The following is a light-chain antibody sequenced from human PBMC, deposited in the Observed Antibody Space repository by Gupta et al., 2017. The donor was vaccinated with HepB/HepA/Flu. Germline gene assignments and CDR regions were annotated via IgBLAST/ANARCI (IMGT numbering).Light chain of an antibody. CDR3: QQDNNSPMT. CDR2: AAS. V-gene: IGKV1-16*01. Sequence: DTQLTQSPSSVSASVGDRVIITCRASQDINNHLAWFQQKPGKAPKSLIYAASSLKSGVPSRFSGSESGTEFTLTISSLQPEDFGTYYCQQDNNSPMTFGQGTKVAIK. J-gene: IGKJ1*01. CDR1: QDINNH.